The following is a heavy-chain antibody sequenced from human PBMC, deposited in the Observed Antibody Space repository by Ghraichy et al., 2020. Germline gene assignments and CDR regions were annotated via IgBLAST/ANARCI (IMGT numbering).Heavy chain of an antibody. J-gene: IGHJ4*02. V-gene: IGHV3-23*01. CDR1: GFTFSSYA. Sequence: GGSLRLSCAASGFTFSSYAMSWVRQAPGKGLEWVSAISGSGGSTYYADSVKGRFTISRDNSKNTLYLQMNSLRAEDTAVYYCAKTQYYDFWSGQVDYWGQGTLVTVSS. CDR3: AKTQYYDFWSGQVDY. CDR2: ISGSGGST. D-gene: IGHD3-3*01.